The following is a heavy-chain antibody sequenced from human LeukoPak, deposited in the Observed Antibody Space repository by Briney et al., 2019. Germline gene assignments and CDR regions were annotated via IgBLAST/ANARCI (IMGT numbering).Heavy chain of an antibody. CDR3: ARSSWIQQSSDF. J-gene: IGHJ4*02. CDR2: INTNTGDP. D-gene: IGHD5-18*01. CDR1: GYSFTTFA. Sequence: ASVKVSCKASGYSFTTFAMNWVRQAPGQGLEWMGWINTNTGDPTYAQDFTGRFVFSLDTSVTTTFLEISSLKAEDTAIYYCARSSWIQQSSDFWGQGTLVTVSS. V-gene: IGHV7-4-1*02.